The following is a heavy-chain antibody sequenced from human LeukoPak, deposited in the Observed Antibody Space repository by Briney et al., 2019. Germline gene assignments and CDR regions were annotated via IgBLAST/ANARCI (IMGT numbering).Heavy chain of an antibody. Sequence: SGTLSLTCAVSGGSISSSNWWSWVRQPPGKGLEWIGEIYHSGSTNYNPSLKSRVTISVDKSKNQFSLKLSSVTAADTAVYYCARDKRDSSGYKTLGAFDIWGQGTMVTVSS. CDR2: IYHSGST. D-gene: IGHD3-22*01. CDR3: ARDKRDSSGYKTLGAFDI. V-gene: IGHV4-4*02. CDR1: GGSISSSNW. J-gene: IGHJ3*02.